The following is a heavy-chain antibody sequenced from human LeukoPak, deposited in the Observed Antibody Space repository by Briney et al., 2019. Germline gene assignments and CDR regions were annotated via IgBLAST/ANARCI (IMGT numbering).Heavy chain of an antibody. CDR3: ARECSSEGYYYGMDV. CDR1: GGSISSSSYY. Sequence: SETLSLTCTVSGGSISSSSYYWGWIRQPPGKGLEWIGSIYYSGIIYYNPSLKSRVTISVDTSGNQFSLKLSSGTAADTAVYYCARECSSEGYYYGMDVWGQGTTVTVSS. J-gene: IGHJ6*02. D-gene: IGHD6-19*01. V-gene: IGHV4-39*02. CDR2: IYYSGII.